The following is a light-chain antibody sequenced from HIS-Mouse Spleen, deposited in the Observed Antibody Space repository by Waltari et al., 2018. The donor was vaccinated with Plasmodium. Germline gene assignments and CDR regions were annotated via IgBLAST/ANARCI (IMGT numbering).Light chain of an antibody. CDR3: CSYAGSSTLV. V-gene: IGLV2-23*01. CDR1: SSDVGSYNL. CDR2: EGS. J-gene: IGLJ3*02. Sequence: QSALTQPASVSGSPGQSITIPCTGTSSDVGSYNLVSWYQQPPVKAPKLMIYEGSKRPSGVSNRFSGSKSGNTASLTISGLQAEDEADYYCCSYAGSSTLVFGGGTKLTVL.